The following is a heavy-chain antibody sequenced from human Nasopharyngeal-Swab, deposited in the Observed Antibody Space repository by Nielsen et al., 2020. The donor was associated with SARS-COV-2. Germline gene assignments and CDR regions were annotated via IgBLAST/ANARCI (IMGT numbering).Heavy chain of an antibody. CDR3: ARERMTIAGRRYYFDY. D-gene: IGHD2-15*01. J-gene: IGHJ4*02. Sequence: GGSLRLSCAASGFTSSSYEMNWVPQAPGKGLEWVSYITSIGYTIFYADSVKGRFTISRDNAKNSLYLQMNSLRAEDTAVYYCARERMTIAGRRYYFDYWGQGTLVTVSS. V-gene: IGHV3-48*03. CDR2: ITSIGYTI. CDR1: GFTSSSYE.